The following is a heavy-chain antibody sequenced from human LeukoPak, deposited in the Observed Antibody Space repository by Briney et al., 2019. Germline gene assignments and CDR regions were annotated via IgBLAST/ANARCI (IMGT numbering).Heavy chain of an antibody. CDR1: GFTFRGYS. CDR3: VKDLYKGDSASWYFFHY. Sequence: GGSLRLSCAASGFTFRGYSMNWVRQAPGKGLEWVSYIGTSSSTMSYADSVKGRFTISRDNAKSTLYLQMSSLRAEDTAIYYCVKDLYKGDSASWYFFHYWGQGTLVTVSS. J-gene: IGHJ4*02. V-gene: IGHV3-48*01. CDR2: IGTSSSTM. D-gene: IGHD6-13*01.